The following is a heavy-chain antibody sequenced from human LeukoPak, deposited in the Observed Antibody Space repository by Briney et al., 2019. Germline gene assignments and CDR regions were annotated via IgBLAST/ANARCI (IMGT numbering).Heavy chain of an antibody. D-gene: IGHD5-18*01. V-gene: IGHV3-7*04. CDR2: IKQDGSEK. CDR1: GLTFSNYW. CDR3: ARGSLYSYGSDY. J-gene: IGHJ4*02. Sequence: QPGGSRRLSCVASGLTFSNYWMSGVRKAPGKGLDWVANIKQDGSEKYYVGSVKGRFTISRDNAKNSLYLQMNSLRAEDTAVYYCARGSLYSYGSDYWGQGTLVTVSS.